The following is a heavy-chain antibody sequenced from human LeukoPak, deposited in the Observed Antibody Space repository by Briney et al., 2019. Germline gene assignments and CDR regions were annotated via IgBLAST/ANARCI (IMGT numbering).Heavy chain of an antibody. CDR3: ARDHQYGDYDGTFDY. D-gene: IGHD4-17*01. V-gene: IGHV1-46*01. CDR1: GYTFTTYY. CDR2: INPSGGTT. Sequence: GASVKVSCTVSGYTFTTYYIHWVRQAPGQGLEWMGIINPSGGTTNYAQKFQGRVTMTRDMSTSTVYMELSSLRSEDTAVYYCARDHQYGDYDGTFDYWGQGTLVTVSS. J-gene: IGHJ4*02.